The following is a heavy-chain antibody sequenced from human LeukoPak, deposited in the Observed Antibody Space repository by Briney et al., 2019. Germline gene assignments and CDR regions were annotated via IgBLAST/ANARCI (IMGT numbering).Heavy chain of an antibody. V-gene: IGHV4-39*07. Sequence: PSETLSLTCTVSGGSISSSSYYWSWIRQPPGKGPEWIGEINHSGSTNYNPSLKSRVTISVDTSKNQFSLKLSSVTAADTAVYYCARGGAGKALYYFDYWGQGTLVTVSS. CDR3: ARGGAGKALYYFDY. J-gene: IGHJ4*02. CDR1: GGSISSSSYY. D-gene: IGHD1-1*01. CDR2: INHSGST.